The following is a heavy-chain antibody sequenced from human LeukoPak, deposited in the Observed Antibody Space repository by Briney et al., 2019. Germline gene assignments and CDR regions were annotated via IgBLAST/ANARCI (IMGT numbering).Heavy chain of an antibody. CDR2: IRYDGSNK. CDR3: AKDFGAEWEDAFDI. CDR1: GFTFSSYG. D-gene: IGHD1-26*01. J-gene: IGHJ3*02. Sequence: QTGGSLRLSCAASGFTFSSYGMHWVRQAPGKGLEWVAFIRYDGSNKYYADSVKGRFTISRDNSKNTLYLQMNSLRAEDTAVYYCAKDFGAEWEDAFDIWGQGTMVTVSS. V-gene: IGHV3-30*02.